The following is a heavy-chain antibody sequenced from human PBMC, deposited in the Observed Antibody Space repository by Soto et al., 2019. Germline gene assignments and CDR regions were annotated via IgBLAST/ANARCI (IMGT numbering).Heavy chain of an antibody. CDR2: ISSSSSTI. CDR3: ARGTDTWFFAL. CDR1: GFTFSTYS. D-gene: IGHD3-9*01. Sequence: GGSLRLSCAASGFTFSTYSMNWVRQAPGKGLEWVSHISSSSSTIFYTDSVKGRFTVSRDNAKNSLYLQMNSLRAEDTAVYYCARGTDTWFFALWGRGTLVTVSS. V-gene: IGHV3-48*01. J-gene: IGHJ2*01.